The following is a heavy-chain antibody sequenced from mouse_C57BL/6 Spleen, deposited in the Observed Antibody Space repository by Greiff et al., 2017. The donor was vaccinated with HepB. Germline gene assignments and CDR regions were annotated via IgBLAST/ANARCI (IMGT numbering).Heavy chain of an antibody. CDR1: GYAFSSSW. Sequence: QVQLQQSGPELVKPGASVKISCKASGYAFSSSWMNWVKQRPGKGLEWIGRIYPGDGDTNYNGKFKGKATLTADKSSSTAYMQLSSLTSEDSAVYFCARGKGLTLFDYWGQGTTLTVSS. D-gene: IGHD4-1*01. CDR2: IYPGDGDT. CDR3: ARGKGLTLFDY. J-gene: IGHJ2*01. V-gene: IGHV1-82*01.